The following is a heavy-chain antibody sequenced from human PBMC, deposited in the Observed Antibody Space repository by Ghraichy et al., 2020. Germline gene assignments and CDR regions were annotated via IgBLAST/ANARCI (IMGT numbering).Heavy chain of an antibody. CDR1: GFTFSGSA. J-gene: IGHJ6*03. V-gene: IGHV3-73*01. CDR2: IRSKANSYAT. CDR3: TRSPRVPRYDYYYMDV. D-gene: IGHD3-10*01. Sequence: GGSLRLSCAASGFTFSGSAMHWVRQASGKGLEWVGRIRSKANSYATAYAASVKGRFTIPRDDSKNTAYLQMNSLKTEDTAVYYCTRSPRVPRYDYYYMDVWGKGTTFTDSS.